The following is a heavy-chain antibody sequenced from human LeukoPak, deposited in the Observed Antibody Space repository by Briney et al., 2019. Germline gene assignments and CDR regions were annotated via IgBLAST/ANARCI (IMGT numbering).Heavy chain of an antibody. CDR3: AHLVPAAMHIDY. V-gene: IGHV2-5*02. CDR1: GFSLSTSGVG. D-gene: IGHD2-2*01. Sequence: SGPTLVNPPQPLTLTCTFSGFSLSTSGVGVGWIRQPPGKALEWLALIYWDDDQRYSPSLKSRLTITKDTSKNQVVLTMTNMDPVDTATYYCAHLVPAAMHIDYWGQGTLVTVSS. J-gene: IGHJ4*02. CDR2: IYWDDDQ.